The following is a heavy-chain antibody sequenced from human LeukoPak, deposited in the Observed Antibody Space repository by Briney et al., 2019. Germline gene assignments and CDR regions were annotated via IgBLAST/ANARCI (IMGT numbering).Heavy chain of an antibody. CDR2: ISSSGNII. D-gene: IGHD5-12*01. J-gene: IGHJ4*02. CDR1: GLTFSSHE. CDR3: AKGPQLYSGYHPAY. Sequence: SGGSLRLYCVVSGLTFSSHEMNWVRQAPGKGLEWVSYISSSGNIIYYADSVRGRFTISRDHSNNMLHLQMNSLRNEDTAIYYCAKGPQLYSGYHPAYWGQGTLVTVSS. V-gene: IGHV3-48*03.